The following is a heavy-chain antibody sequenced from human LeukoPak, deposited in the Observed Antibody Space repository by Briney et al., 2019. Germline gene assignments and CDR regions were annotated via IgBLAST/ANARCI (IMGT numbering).Heavy chain of an antibody. D-gene: IGHD2-8*01. CDR3: ARDRGYCTNGVCYSARGWFDP. CDR2: IYHSGST. J-gene: IGHJ5*02. CDR1: GGSISSSSYY. Sequence: PSETLSLTCTVSGGSISSSSYYWGWIRQPPGKGLEWIGSIYHSGSTYYNPSLKSRVTISVDTSKNQFSLKLSSVTAADTAVYYCARDRGYCTNGVCYSARGWFDPWGQGTLVTVSS. V-gene: IGHV4-39*07.